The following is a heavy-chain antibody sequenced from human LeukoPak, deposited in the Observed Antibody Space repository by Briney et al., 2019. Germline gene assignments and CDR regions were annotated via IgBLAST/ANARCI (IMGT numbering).Heavy chain of an antibody. Sequence: GASVKVSRKASGYTFTGYYMHWVRQAPGQGLEWMGWINPNSGGTNYAQEFQGRVTMTRDTSISTAYMELSRLRSDDTAVYYCAKDVTSGAFDIWGQGTMVTVSS. CDR3: AKDVTSGAFDI. D-gene: IGHD3-10*01. J-gene: IGHJ3*02. CDR2: INPNSGGT. V-gene: IGHV1-2*02. CDR1: GYTFTGYY.